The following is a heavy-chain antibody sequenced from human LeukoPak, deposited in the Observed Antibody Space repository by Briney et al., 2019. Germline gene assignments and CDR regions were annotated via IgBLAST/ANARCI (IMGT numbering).Heavy chain of an antibody. J-gene: IGHJ4*02. CDR2: IYYSGST. D-gene: IGHD3-16*02. CDR3: ARGSPYDYIWGSYRPHFFDY. Sequence: PSGTLSLTCTVSGGSISSGGYYWSWIRQHPGQGLEWIGYIYYSGSTYYNPSLKSRVTISVDTSKNQFSLKLSSVTAADTAVYYCARGSPYDYIWGSYRPHFFDYWGQGTLVTVSS. CDR1: GGSISSGGYY. V-gene: IGHV4-31*03.